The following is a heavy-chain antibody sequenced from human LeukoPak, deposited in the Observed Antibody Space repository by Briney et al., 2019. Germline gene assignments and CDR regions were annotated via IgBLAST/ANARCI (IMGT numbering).Heavy chain of an antibody. CDR2: ST. V-gene: IGHV1-46*01. Sequence: GASVKVSCKASGYTFTSYYMHWVRQAPGQGLGSTSYAQKFQGRVTMTRDTSTSTVYMELSSLRSEDTAVYYCAKYRTIRASPRDFDFWGQGTLVTVSS. CDR1: GYTFTSYY. D-gene: IGHD1-14*01. CDR3: AKYRTIRASPRDFDF. J-gene: IGHJ4*02.